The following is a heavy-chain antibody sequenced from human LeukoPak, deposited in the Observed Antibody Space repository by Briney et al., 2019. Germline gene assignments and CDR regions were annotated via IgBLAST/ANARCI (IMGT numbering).Heavy chain of an antibody. CDR3: ARWYVHTYYMDV. CDR2: IYHSGST. D-gene: IGHD1-1*01. V-gene: IGHV4-38-2*01. CDR1: GYSISSGYY. J-gene: IGHJ6*03. Sequence: SETLSLTCAVSGYSISSGYYWGRIRQPPGKGLEWIGSIYHSGSTYYNPSLKSRVTISVDTSKNQFSLKLSSVTAADAAVYYCARWYVHTYYMDVWGKGTTVTVSS.